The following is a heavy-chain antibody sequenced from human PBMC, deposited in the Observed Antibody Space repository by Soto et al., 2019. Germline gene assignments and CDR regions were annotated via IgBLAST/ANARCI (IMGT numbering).Heavy chain of an antibody. V-gene: IGHV1-69*13. CDR3: AREPYYYDSSGYYYHFDY. CDR1: GGTFSSYA. CDR2: IIPIFGTA. J-gene: IGHJ4*02. Sequence: ASVKLSCKASGGTFSSYAISWVRQAPGQGLEWMGGIIPIFGTANYAQKFQGRVTITADESTSTAYMELSSLRSEDTAVYYCAREPYYYDSSGYYYHFDYWGQGTLVTVSS. D-gene: IGHD3-22*01.